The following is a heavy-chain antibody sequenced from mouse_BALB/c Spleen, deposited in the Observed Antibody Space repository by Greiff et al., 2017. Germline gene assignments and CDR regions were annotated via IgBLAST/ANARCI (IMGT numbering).Heavy chain of an antibody. V-gene: IGHV2-9*02. CDR2: IWAGGSK. D-gene: IGHD2-3*01. CDR3: AIDIYDGYYDAMDY. Sequence: QVQLKESGPGLVAPSQSLSITCTASGFSLTSYGVHWVRQPPGKGLEWLGVIWAGGSKNYNSALMSRLSISQDNTKSKVFLKMSSLQTDDTAMYYCAIDIYDGYYDAMDYWGQGTSVTVSS. J-gene: IGHJ4*01. CDR1: GFSLTSYG.